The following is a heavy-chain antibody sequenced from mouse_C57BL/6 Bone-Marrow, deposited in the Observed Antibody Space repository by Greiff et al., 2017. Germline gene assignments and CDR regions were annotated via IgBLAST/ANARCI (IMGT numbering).Heavy chain of an antibody. CDR1: GFSLSTFGMG. CDR2: LWWDDDK. V-gene: IGHV8-8*01. J-gene: IGHJ3*01. D-gene: IGHD3-2*02. Sequence: LMESGPGILQPSQTLSLTCSFSGFSLSTFGMGVGWIRQPSGKGLEWLAHLWWDDDKYYNPALKSRLTIAKDTSKNQVFLKIANVDTADTATYYCARPSDSSGPAWFAYWGQGTLVTVSA. CDR3: ARPSDSSGPAWFAY.